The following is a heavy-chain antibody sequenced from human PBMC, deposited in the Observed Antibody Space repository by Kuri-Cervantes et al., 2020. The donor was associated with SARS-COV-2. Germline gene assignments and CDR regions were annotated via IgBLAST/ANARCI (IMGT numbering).Heavy chain of an antibody. CDR3: AKLRGFDGDYFDY. Sequence: SLKISCAASGFTFDDYAVHWVRQAPGKGLEWVSGISWNSGSIGYADSVKGRLTISRDNAKNSLYLQMNSLRAEDTALYYCAKLRGFDGDYFDYWGQGTLVTVSS. V-gene: IGHV3-9*01. CDR2: ISWNSGSI. J-gene: IGHJ4*02. CDR1: GFTFDDYA. D-gene: IGHD3-9*01.